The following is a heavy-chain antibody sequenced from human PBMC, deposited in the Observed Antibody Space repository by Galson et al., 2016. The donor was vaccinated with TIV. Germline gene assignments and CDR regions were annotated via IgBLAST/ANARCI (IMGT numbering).Heavy chain of an antibody. J-gene: IGHJ4*02. CDR3: AKIRVRGVYYFDY. V-gene: IGHV3-23*01. Sequence: SLRLSCAASGFTFSTYAMNWLRQAPGKGLEWVSTISYTGDSTYYTESVKGRFTISRDNSKNTLYLQMNSLRAEDTAIYYCAKIRVRGVYYFDYWGQGTLVTVSS. CDR1: GFTFSTYA. CDR2: ISYTGDST. D-gene: IGHD3-10*01.